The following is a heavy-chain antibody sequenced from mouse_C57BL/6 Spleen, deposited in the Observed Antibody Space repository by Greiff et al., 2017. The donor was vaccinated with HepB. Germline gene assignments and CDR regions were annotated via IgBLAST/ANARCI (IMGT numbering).Heavy chain of an antibody. D-gene: IGHD1-1*01. CDR2: IHPNSGST. V-gene: IGHV1-64*01. Sequence: QVHVKQPGAELVKPGASVKLSCKASGYTFTSYWMHWVKQRPGQGLEWIGMIHPNSGSTNYNEKFKSKATLTVDKSSSTAYMQLSSLTSEDSAVYYCARGTVVAHYAMDYWGQGTSVTVSS. CDR1: GYTFTSYW. CDR3: ARGTVVAHYAMDY. J-gene: IGHJ4*01.